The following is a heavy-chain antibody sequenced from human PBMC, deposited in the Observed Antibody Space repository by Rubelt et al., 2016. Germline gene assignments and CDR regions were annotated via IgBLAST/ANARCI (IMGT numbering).Heavy chain of an antibody. CDR2: INHSGST. Sequence: QVQLQQWGAGLLKPSETLSLTCAVYGGSFSGYYWSWIRQPPGKGLEWIGEINHSGSTNYNPSLKSRVTISVDTSKNQVYLKLVAVSAADSAVYYCARLWSKHWPFDYWGRGTLVTGSS. CDR3: ARLWSKHWPFDY. V-gene: IGHV4-34*01. CDR1: GGSFSGYY. D-gene: IGHD3-3*02. J-gene: IGHJ4*02.